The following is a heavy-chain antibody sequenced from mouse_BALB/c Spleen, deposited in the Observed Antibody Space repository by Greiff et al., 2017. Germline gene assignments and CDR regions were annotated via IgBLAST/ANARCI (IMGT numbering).Heavy chain of an antibody. J-gene: IGHJ4*01. Sequence: VKLMESGPGLVAPSQSLSITCTVSGFSLTSYGVHWVRQPPGKGLEWLGVIWAGGSTNYNSALMSRLSISKDDSKGQVFLKMNSLRTDDTAMYYFARGSIYYAMDYWGQGTSVTVSS. CDR3: ARGSIYYAMDY. CDR2: IWAGGST. D-gene: IGHD2-3*01. CDR1: GFSLTSYG. V-gene: IGHV2-9*02.